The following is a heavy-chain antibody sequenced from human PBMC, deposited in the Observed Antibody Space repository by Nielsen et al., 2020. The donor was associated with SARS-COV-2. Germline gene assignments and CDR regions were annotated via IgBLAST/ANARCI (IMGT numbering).Heavy chain of an antibody. J-gene: IGHJ4*02. Sequence: LRLSCTVSGGSISSGGYYWSWIRQHPGKGLEWIGYIYYSGSTYYNPSLKSRVTISVDTSKNQFSLKLSSVTAADTAVYYCASLYCSGGSCYVFDYWGQGTLVTVSS. D-gene: IGHD2-15*01. CDR1: GGSISSGGYY. CDR3: ASLYCSGGSCYVFDY. V-gene: IGHV4-31*03. CDR2: IYYSGST.